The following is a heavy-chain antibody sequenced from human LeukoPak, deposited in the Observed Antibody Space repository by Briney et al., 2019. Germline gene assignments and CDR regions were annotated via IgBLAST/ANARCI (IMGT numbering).Heavy chain of an antibody. CDR2: IYSDESSA. J-gene: IGHJ3*02. CDR1: GFTLSDNW. V-gene: IGHV3-74*01. CDR3: ARVSGSRNYYFGAFDI. Sequence: PGGSLRLSCTASGFTLSDNWMQWVRQAPGKGLEWISRIYSDESSAYYADSVKGRFTISTDNAKKTLYLQMNSLRVEDTAMYYCARVSGSRNYYFGAFDIWGQGTMVTVSS. D-gene: IGHD3-10*01.